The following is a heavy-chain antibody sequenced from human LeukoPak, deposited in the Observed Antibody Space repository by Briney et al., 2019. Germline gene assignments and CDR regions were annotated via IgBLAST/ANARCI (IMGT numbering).Heavy chain of an antibody. CDR2: ISGSGGST. D-gene: IGHD6-19*01. Sequence: TGGSLRLSCAASGFTFSSYGMSWVRQAPGKGLEWVSAISGSGGSTYYADSVKGRFTISRDNSKNTLYLQMNSLRPEDTAVYYCARDQQNGYSSGWSFDSWGQGTLVTVSS. J-gene: IGHJ5*01. CDR3: ARDQQNGYSSGWSFDS. CDR1: GFTFSSYG. V-gene: IGHV3-23*01.